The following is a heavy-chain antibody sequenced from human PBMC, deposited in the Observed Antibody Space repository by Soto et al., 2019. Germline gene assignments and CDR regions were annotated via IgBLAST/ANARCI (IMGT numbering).Heavy chain of an antibody. V-gene: IGHV1-18*01. CDR1: GYPFAIYG. D-gene: IGHD2-2*01. J-gene: IGHJ6*02. CDR3: ARDVPRMDV. Sequence: QVQLVQSGAELKKPGASVKVSCKTSGYPFAIYGINWVRQAPGQGLEWMGYINTDNGNTYYTQKFQGRVALTADASTTTAYMELRSLRSDDTAVYYCARDVPRMDVWGQGTTVTVSS. CDR2: INTDNGNT.